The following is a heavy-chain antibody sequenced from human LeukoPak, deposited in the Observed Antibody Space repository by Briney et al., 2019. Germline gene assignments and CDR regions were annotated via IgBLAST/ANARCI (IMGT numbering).Heavy chain of an antibody. CDR1: GFTFSSYA. V-gene: IGHV3-23*01. CDR3: AKDKGDVGARPFDY. Sequence: GGSLRLSCAASGFTFSSYAMSWVRQAPGKGLEWVSAISASGGSTYYADSVKGRFTISRDNSKKTLYLQMNSLRAEDTAVYYCAKDKGDVGARPFDYWGQGTLVTVSS. CDR2: ISASGGST. J-gene: IGHJ4*02. D-gene: IGHD1-26*01.